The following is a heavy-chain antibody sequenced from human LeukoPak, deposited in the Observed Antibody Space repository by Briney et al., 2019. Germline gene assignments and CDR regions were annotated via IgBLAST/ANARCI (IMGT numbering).Heavy chain of an antibody. Sequence: SETLSLTCAVYGGSFSGYYWTWIRQPPGKGLEWIGEIDHSGSTNYNPSLKSRVTISVDTSKNQFSLKLSSVTAADTAVYYCAYGDLFYFFDYWGQGTLVTVPS. D-gene: IGHD4-17*01. CDR1: GGSFSGYY. CDR3: AYGDLFYFFDY. J-gene: IGHJ4*02. V-gene: IGHV4-34*01. CDR2: IDHSGST.